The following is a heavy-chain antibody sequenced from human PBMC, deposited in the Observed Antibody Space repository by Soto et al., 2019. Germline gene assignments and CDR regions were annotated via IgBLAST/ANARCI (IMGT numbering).Heavy chain of an antibody. V-gene: IGHV4-39*01. CDR3: ARSLRAMSFDH. Sequence: PSETLSLTCTVSGGSISSSSYYWGWIRQPPGKGLEWIGSIYFGGNTYYNPSLKSRVTISVDTSKNQFSLELSSVTAADTAVYYCARSLRAMSFDHWGQGTLVTVSS. CDR1: GGSISSSSYY. D-gene: IGHD2-2*01. J-gene: IGHJ4*02. CDR2: IYFGGNT.